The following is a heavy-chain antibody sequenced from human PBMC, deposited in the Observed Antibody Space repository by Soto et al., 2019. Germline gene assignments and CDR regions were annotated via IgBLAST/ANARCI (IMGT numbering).Heavy chain of an antibody. V-gene: IGHV4-4*02. D-gene: IGHD5-12*01. J-gene: IGHJ4*02. CDR1: GGSISSSNW. CDR2: IYHSGST. Sequence: NPSETLSLTCAVSGGSISSSNWWSWVRQPPGKGLEWIGEIYHSGSTNYNPSLKSRVTISVDKSKNQFSLKLSSVTAADTAVYYCARDRRDGYNSIDYWGQGTLVTVSS. CDR3: ARDRRDGYNSIDY.